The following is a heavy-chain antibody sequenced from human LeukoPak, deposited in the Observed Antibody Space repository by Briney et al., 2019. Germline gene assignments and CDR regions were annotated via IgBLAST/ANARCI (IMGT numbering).Heavy chain of an antibody. CDR2: VASSGTS. CDR1: GDSLNTYY. V-gene: IGHV4-59*01. D-gene: IGHD2-21*02. J-gene: IGHJ5*02. CDR3: ARVVRGVVTSNWFDP. Sequence: PSETLSLTCTLSGDSLNTYYWTWIRQTPGKELEWIGFVASSGTSNYNPSLKSRVSISIDTSKNQFSLALTSVTPADTAVYYCARVVRGVVTSNWFDPWGQGTLVSVSS.